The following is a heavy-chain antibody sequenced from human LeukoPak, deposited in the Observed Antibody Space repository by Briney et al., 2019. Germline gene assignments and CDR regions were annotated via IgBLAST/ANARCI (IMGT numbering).Heavy chain of an antibody. V-gene: IGHV3-30*18. D-gene: IGHD3-10*01. CDR2: VSAHGTTK. CDR1: KFTFSNYG. Sequence: GGSLRLSCTGSKFTFSNYGMQWVRQAPGKGLEWVAVVSAHGTTKYYADSVKGRFTISRDNSRNTMYLQMNSLRAEDTAVYYRAKEFDSGGYGANFDSWGQGTLVTVSS. CDR3: AKEFDSGGYGANFDS. J-gene: IGHJ4*02.